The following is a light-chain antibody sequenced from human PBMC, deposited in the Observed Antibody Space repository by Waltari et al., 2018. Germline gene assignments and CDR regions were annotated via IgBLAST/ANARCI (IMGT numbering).Light chain of an antibody. CDR3: ATWDGSLTAWV. CDR1: TSNIGRNY. J-gene: IGLJ3*02. V-gene: IGLV1-47*01. Sequence: QSVLTQPPSASGTPGQRVTISCSGSTSNIGRNYVYWYQQFPGTAPKLLVYRNNERPSGVPVRISGSKSGTSASLAISGRRSEDEADYYCATWDGSLTAWVFGGGTKVTVL. CDR2: RNN.